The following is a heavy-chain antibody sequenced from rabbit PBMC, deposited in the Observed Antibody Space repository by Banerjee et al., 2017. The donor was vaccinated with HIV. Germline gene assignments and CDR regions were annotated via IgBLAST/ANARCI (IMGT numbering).Heavy chain of an antibody. CDR2: IDGGSSGST. D-gene: IGHD1-1*01. J-gene: IGHJ3*01. Sequence: QSLEESGGDLVKPGASLTLTCTASGFSFSSSYWICWVRQAPGKGLEWIACIDGGSSGSTYYASWAKGRFTISKTSSTTVTLQMTSLTAADTATYFCARTITYISDSDIERLDLWGQGTLVTVS. V-gene: IGHV1S40*01. CDR1: GFSFSSSYW. CDR3: ARTITYISDSDIERLDL.